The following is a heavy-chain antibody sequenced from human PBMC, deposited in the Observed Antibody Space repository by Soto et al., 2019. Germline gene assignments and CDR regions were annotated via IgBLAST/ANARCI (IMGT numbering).Heavy chain of an antibody. J-gene: IGHJ4*02. D-gene: IGHD1-26*01. Sequence: QVQLVESGGGVVQPGRSLRLSCAASGFTFSHYAMHWVRQAPGKGLEWVALMSYDGSNEYSADSVKGRFTISRDNSKTTLYLQMNSLRAEDTAVDYCAKDGSHNFDYWGQGTLVTVSS. CDR3: AKDGSHNFDY. CDR1: GFTFSHYA. CDR2: MSYDGSNE. V-gene: IGHV3-30*18.